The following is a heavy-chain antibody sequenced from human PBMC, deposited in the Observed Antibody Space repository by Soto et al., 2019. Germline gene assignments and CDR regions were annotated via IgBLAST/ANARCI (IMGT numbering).Heavy chain of an antibody. V-gene: IGHV3-33*01. CDR3: ARDREYCSGGSCYFTSYYFDY. CDR1: GFTFSSYG. D-gene: IGHD2-15*01. J-gene: IGHJ4*02. CDR2: IWYDGSNK. Sequence: QVQLVESGGVVVQPGRSLRLSCAASGFTFSSYGMHWVRQAPGKGLEWVAVIWYDGSNKYYADSVNGRFTISRDNSKNTLYLQLNSLRAEDTAVYYCARDREYCSGGSCYFTSYYFDYWGQGTLVTVSS.